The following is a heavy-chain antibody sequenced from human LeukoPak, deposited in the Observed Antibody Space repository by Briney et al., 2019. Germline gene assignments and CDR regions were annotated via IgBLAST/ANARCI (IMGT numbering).Heavy chain of an antibody. D-gene: IGHD2-2*02. Sequence: GGSLRLSCAASGFIFNNYDMHWVRQAPGKGLEGVAVIWYDGSNKYYADSVKGRFTISRDNSKNTLYLQMNSLRAEDTAVYYCARRVYCSGSTCYTGPDALDIWGQGTMVTVSS. V-gene: IGHV3-33*08. J-gene: IGHJ3*02. CDR3: ARRVYCSGSTCYTGPDALDI. CDR2: IWYDGSNK. CDR1: GFIFNNYD.